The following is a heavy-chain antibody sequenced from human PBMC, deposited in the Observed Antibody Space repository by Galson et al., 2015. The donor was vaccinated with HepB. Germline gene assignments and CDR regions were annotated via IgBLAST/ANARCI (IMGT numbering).Heavy chain of an antibody. D-gene: IGHD1-26*01. V-gene: IGHV3-23*01. CDR1: GFTFSSYA. CDR3: AKTIVGATTHLGY. CDR2: ISGSGGST. J-gene: IGHJ4*02. Sequence: SLRLSCAASGFTFSSYAMSWVRQAPGKGLEWVSAISGSGGSTYYADSVKGRFTISRDNSKNTLYLQMNSLRAEDTAVYYCAKTIVGATTHLGYWGQGTLVTVSS.